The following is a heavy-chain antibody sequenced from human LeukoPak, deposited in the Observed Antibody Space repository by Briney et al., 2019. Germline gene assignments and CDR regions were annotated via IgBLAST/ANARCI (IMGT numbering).Heavy chain of an antibody. CDR1: GFTFSSYA. CDR3: AKVARYCSSTSCYQYYYYMDV. D-gene: IGHD2-2*01. J-gene: IGHJ6*03. V-gene: IGHV3-23*01. Sequence: GGSLRLSCAASGFTFSSYAMSWVRQAPGKGLEWVSAISGSGGITYYADSVKGRFTISRDNSKNTLYLQMNSLRAEGTAVYYCAKVARYCSSTSCYQYYYYMDVWGKGTTVTVSS. CDR2: ISGSGGIT.